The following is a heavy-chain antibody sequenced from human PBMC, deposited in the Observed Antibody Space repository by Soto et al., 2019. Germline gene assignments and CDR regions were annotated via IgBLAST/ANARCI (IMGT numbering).Heavy chain of an antibody. V-gene: IGHV1-2*04. D-gene: IGHD3-3*01. CDR1: GYTFTGYY. Sequence: QVQLVQSGAEVKKPGASVKVSCKASGYTFTGYYMHWVRQAPGQGLEWMGWINANSGGTNYAQKFQGWVTMTRDTSISTAYMELSRLRSDDTAVYYCARATTYYDFWSGIEAFDYWGQGTLVTVSS. CDR2: INANSGGT. J-gene: IGHJ4*02. CDR3: ARATTYYDFWSGIEAFDY.